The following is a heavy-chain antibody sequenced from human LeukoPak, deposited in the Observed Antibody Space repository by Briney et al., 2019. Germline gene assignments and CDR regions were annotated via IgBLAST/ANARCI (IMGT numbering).Heavy chain of an antibody. V-gene: IGHV3-66*01. CDR3: AREGYYYDSSGYYFDY. CDR2: IYSGGSI. Sequence: GGSLRLSCAASGFTVSSNYMSWVRQAPGKGLEWVSVIYSGGSIYYADSVKGRFTISRDNSKNTLYLQMNSLRAEDTAVYYCAREGYYYDSSGYYFDYWGQGTLVTVSS. CDR1: GFTVSSNY. J-gene: IGHJ4*02. D-gene: IGHD3-22*01.